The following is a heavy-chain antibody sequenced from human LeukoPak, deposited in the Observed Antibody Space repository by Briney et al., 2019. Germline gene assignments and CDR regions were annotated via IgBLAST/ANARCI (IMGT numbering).Heavy chain of an antibody. Sequence: GGSLRLSCTASGFTFGDYAMIWVRQAPGGGLEGVGLMRNKGYGRAAEYAASVKGRFTISRDDSKSIAYLQMNSLQAEDTAVYYCTRARVQSNFDYWGQGTLVTVSS. CDR3: TRARVQSNFDY. V-gene: IGHV3-49*04. CDR1: GFTFGDYA. D-gene: IGHD1-1*01. CDR2: MRNKGYGRAA. J-gene: IGHJ4*02.